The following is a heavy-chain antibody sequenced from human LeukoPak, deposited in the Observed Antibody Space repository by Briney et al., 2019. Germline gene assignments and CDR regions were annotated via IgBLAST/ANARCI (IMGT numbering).Heavy chain of an antibody. V-gene: IGHV4-59*01. CDR1: GGSISSFY. J-gene: IGHJ4*02. Sequence: TSETLSLTCTVSGGSISSFYWSWIRQPPGKGLEWIGYIYFSGSTSYNPSLKSRVTISVDRLKNQFSLKLSSVAAADTAVYYCARSYDTNFDYWGQGTLVTVSS. D-gene: IGHD3-3*01. CDR3: ARSYDTNFDY. CDR2: IYFSGST.